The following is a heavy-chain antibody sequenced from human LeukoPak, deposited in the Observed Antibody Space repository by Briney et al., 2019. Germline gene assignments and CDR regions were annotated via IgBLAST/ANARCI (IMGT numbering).Heavy chain of an antibody. J-gene: IGHJ4*02. D-gene: IGHD2-2*01. CDR2: ISSSGSTI. Sequence: PGGSLRLSCAASGFTFSSYEMNWVRQAPGKGLEWVSYISSSGSTIYYADSVKGRFTISRDNAKNPLYLQMNSLRAEDTAVYYCAPNLVQPPGSSLGYWGQGTLVTVSS. V-gene: IGHV3-48*03. CDR1: GFTFSSYE. CDR3: APNLVQPPGSSLGY.